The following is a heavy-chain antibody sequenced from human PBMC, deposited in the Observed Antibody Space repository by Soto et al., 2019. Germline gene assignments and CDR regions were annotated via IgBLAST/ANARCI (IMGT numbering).Heavy chain of an antibody. CDR3: ARHTIFGVVPYFDY. Sequence: QLQLQESGLGLVKPSETLSLTCTVSGGSISSSSYYWGWIRQPPVKGLEWIGSIYYSGSTYYNPSLKSRVTIAVDTSKNQFPLKLSSVAAADTAVYYCARHTIFGVVPYFDYWGQGTLVTVSS. D-gene: IGHD3-3*01. CDR2: IYYSGST. J-gene: IGHJ4*02. V-gene: IGHV4-39*01. CDR1: GGSISSSSYY.